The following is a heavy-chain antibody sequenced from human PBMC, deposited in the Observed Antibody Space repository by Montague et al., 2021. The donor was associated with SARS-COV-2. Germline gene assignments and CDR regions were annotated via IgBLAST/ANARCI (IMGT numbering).Heavy chain of an antibody. CDR1: GGSVNSGSYS. CDR2: IYYSGST. Sequence: SETLSLTCSVSGGSVNSGSYSWDWIRQPPGKGLEWIGYIYYSGSTNYNPSLKSRVTISVDTSKNQFSLKLSSVTAADTAVYYCARGGYYDYAFDIWGQGTMVTVSS. CDR3: ARGGYYDYAFDI. V-gene: IGHV4-61*01. D-gene: IGHD3-22*01. J-gene: IGHJ3*02.